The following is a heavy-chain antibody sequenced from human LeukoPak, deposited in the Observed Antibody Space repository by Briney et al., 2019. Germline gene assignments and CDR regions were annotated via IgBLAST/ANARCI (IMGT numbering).Heavy chain of an antibody. J-gene: IGHJ4*02. CDR2: IYYSGST. CDR1: GVSISSYY. V-gene: IGHV4-59*12. D-gene: IGHD3-22*01. Sequence: SETLSLTCTVSGVSISSYYWSWIRQPPGKGLEWIGYIYYSGSTNYNPSLKSRVTISVDTSKNQFSLKLSSVTAADTAVYYCARGGGDSSGYYYQPIDYWGQGTLVTVSS. CDR3: ARGGGDSSGYYYQPIDY.